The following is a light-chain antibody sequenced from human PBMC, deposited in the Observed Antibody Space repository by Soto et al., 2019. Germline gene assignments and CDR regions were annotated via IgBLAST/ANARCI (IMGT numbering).Light chain of an antibody. V-gene: IGKV1-5*03. CDR3: QQYNSYSPT. Sequence: DIQMTQSPSTLSASVGDRVTITCRASQSISSWLAWYQQKPGKAPKLLIYKASSLDSGVPSRLSGSGSGTEFTLTISSLQPDDFATYYCQQYNSYSPTFGGGTKVEIK. J-gene: IGKJ4*01. CDR1: QSISSW. CDR2: KAS.